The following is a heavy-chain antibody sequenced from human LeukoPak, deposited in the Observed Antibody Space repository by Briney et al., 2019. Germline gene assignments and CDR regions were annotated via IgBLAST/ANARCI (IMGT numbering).Heavy chain of an antibody. J-gene: IGHJ6*02. V-gene: IGHV1-3*01. Sequence: ASVKVSCKASGYTFTSYAMHWVRQAPGQRLEWMGWINAGNGNTKYSQKFQGRVTITRDTSASTAYMELSSLRSEDTAVYYCARAGGEGATGYYYYGMDVWGQGTTVTVSS. CDR3: ARAGGEGATGYYYYGMDV. CDR2: INAGNGNT. D-gene: IGHD1-26*01. CDR1: GYTFTSYA.